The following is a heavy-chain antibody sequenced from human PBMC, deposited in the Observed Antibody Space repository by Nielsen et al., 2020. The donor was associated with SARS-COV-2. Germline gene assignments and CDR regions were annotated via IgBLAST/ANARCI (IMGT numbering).Heavy chain of an antibody. CDR2: TYYRSKWYN. CDR3: ARWTGLLPAAKVGMNYYYGMDV. V-gene: IGHV6-1*01. Sequence: WIRQSPSRGLEWLGRTYYRSKWYNDYAVSVKSRITINPDTSKNQFSLKLSSVTAADTAVYYCARWTGLLPAAKVGMNYYYGMDVWGQGTTVTVSS. D-gene: IGHD2-2*01. J-gene: IGHJ6*02.